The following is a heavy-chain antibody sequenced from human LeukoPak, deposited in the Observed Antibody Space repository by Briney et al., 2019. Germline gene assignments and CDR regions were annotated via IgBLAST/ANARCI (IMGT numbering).Heavy chain of an antibody. CDR3: ARASVSSTVVPADY. V-gene: IGHV1-18*01. J-gene: IGHJ4*02. Sequence: VASVTVSFKASGYTFTSYFIRWVRQAAEQGLAGMGWISVNNSNANYAQKYQGRVTMTTDTSTSTAYMELRSLKSDDTALYFCARASVSSTVVPADYRGQGTLGTGSS. D-gene: IGHD2-2*01. CDR2: ISVNNSNA. CDR1: GYTFTSYF.